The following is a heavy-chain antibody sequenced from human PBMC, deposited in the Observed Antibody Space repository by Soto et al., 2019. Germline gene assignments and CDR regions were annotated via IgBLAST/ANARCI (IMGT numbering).Heavy chain of an antibody. Sequence: PGGSLRLSCAASGFTFSSYAMHWVLQAPCKGLEWVAVISYDGSNKYYADSVKGRFTISRDNSKNTLYLQMNSLRAEDTAVYYCARDGGITIFGVVTHYYYGMDVWGQGTTVTVSS. V-gene: IGHV3-30-3*01. J-gene: IGHJ6*02. D-gene: IGHD3-3*01. CDR2: ISYDGSNK. CDR1: GFTFSSYA. CDR3: ARDGGITIFGVVTHYYYGMDV.